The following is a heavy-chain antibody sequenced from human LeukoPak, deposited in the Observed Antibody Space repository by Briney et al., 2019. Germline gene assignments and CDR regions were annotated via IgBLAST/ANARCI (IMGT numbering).Heavy chain of an antibody. J-gene: IGHJ4*02. D-gene: IGHD2-2*01. CDR3: ARDLGVSQLLTLFFDY. CDR2: MNPNSGNT. CDR1: GYTFTSYD. V-gene: IGHV1-8*01. Sequence: GASVKVSCKASGYTFTSYDINWVRQAPGQGLVWMGWMNPNSGNTGYAQKFQGRVTITRNTSISTAYMELSSLRSDDTAVYYCARDLGVSQLLTLFFDYWGQGTLVTVSS.